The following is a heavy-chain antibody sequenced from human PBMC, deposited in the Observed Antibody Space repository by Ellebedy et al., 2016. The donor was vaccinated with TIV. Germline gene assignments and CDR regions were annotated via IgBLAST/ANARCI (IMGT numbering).Heavy chain of an antibody. CDR1: GYTFTSFA. CDR2: ITVHNGNA. J-gene: IGHJ4*02. V-gene: IGHV1-18*01. D-gene: IGHD6-19*01. CDR3: ARQGSSGWHDPIDY. Sequence: ASVKVSCXTSGYTFTSFAINWVRQAPGQGLEWVGWITVHNGNATYAQKLQDRVVMTTDTSTSTAYMELRSLRSGDTAVYYCARQGSSGWHDPIDYWGQGTLVTVSS.